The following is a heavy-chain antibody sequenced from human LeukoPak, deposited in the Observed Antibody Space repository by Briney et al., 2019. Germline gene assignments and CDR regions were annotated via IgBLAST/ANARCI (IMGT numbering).Heavy chain of an antibody. D-gene: IGHD6-13*01. J-gene: IGHJ4*02. CDR2: IYHSGSP. V-gene: IGHV4-4*02. Sequence: SGTLSLTCAVSGGSITSGDWWSWVRQPLGKGLEWIGEIYHSGSPNYNPSLKSRVIISVDKSKSQFSLRLTSVTAADTAVYYCARVRGAAGTSYFDSWGQGTLVTVSS. CDR1: GGSITSGDW. CDR3: ARVRGAAGTSYFDS.